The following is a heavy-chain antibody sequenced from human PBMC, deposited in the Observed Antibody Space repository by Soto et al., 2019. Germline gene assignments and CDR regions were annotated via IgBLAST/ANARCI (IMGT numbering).Heavy chain of an antibody. J-gene: IGHJ6*02. D-gene: IGHD6-13*01. V-gene: IGHV5-51*01. Sequence: PGESLKISCKGSGYSFTSYRIGWVRQMPGKGLEWMGIIYPGDSDTRYSPSFQGQVTISADKSISTAYLQWSSLKASDTAMYYCASQKAAAGPYYYYGMDVWGQGTTVTVSS. CDR1: GYSFTSYR. CDR3: ASQKAAAGPYYYYGMDV. CDR2: IYPGDSDT.